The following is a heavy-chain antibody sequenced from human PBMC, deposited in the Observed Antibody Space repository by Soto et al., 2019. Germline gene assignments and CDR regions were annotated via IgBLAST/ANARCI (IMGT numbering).Heavy chain of an antibody. V-gene: IGHV3-30*03. CDR1: GFTFTDYG. CDR3: AIDYGDTLGEVAL. CDR2: ISYDGGNE. Sequence: QVYLVESGGGVVQPGTSLRLSCAASGFTFTDYGMHWVRQAPGKGLEWVAVISYDGGNEYYADYVKGRFNISRDNSKTTLYLQIGSLRAEAMAVYHCAIDYGDTLGEVALWGQGTTVTVSS. D-gene: IGHD4-17*01. J-gene: IGHJ6*02.